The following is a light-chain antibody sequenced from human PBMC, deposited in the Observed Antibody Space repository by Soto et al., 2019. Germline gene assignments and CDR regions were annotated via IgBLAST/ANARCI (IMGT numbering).Light chain of an antibody. CDR2: AAS. Sequence: DIQMTQSPSSLSASVGDRVTITCRASPSISSYLNWYQQKPGKAPKLLIYAASSLQSGVPSRFSGSGSGTDFTLTISSLQPEAFATYYCQQSYSTPLWTFGQGTKVEIK. J-gene: IGKJ1*01. CDR3: QQSYSTPLWT. V-gene: IGKV1-39*01. CDR1: PSISSY.